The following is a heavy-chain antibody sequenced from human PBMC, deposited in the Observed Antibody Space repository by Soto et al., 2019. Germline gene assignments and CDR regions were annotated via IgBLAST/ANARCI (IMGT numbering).Heavy chain of an antibody. V-gene: IGHV1-18*01. J-gene: IGHJ5*02. CDR2: IIAYNRNT. Sequence: SVKFSCKASGYTFTSYGISWVRTAHGQGLEWLGWIIAYNRNTCYAQKLQGRVTMTTDTAASTAYMELGSLRSDDTAVYYCARVDSSSFSDCFGAWGQGTLVTVSS. D-gene: IGHD3-22*01. CDR1: GYTFTSYG. CDR3: ARVDSSSFSDCFGA.